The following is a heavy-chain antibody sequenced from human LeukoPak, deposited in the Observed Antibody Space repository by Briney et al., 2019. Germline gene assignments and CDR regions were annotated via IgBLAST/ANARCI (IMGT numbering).Heavy chain of an antibody. CDR1: GFTFSNYW. V-gene: IGHV3-7*05. CDR3: ARGGTANDAFDI. D-gene: IGHD5-18*01. Sequence: PGGSLRLSCAASGFTFSNYWMTWVRQAPGKGLEWVANIKQDGSEKYYVDSVKGRFTISRDNAKNSLYLPMNSLRAEDTAVYYCARGGTANDAFDIWGQGTMVTVSS. J-gene: IGHJ3*02. CDR2: IKQDGSEK.